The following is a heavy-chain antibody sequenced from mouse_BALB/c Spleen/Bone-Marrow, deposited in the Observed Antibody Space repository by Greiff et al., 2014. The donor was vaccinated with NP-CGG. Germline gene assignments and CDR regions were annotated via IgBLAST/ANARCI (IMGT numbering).Heavy chain of an antibody. J-gene: IGHJ3*01. D-gene: IGHD2-4*01. CDR2: ISGDGRYT. CDR1: GFSFSNYG. Sequence: VQLKESGGGLVKSGGSLKLSCAASGFSFSNYGMSWVRQTPEKRLEWVATISGDGRYTYYSDSVKGRFTSSRDNAKNNLYLQLSSLRSEDTALYYCARHAYYDQTEVSFVYWGQGTLVTVSA. V-gene: IGHV5-9-2*01. CDR3: ARHAYYDQTEVSFVY.